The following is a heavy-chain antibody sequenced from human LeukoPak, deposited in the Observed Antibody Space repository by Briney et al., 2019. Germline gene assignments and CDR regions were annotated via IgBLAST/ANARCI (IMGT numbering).Heavy chain of an antibody. CDR3: ARGPYRYSSSWCHDY. J-gene: IGHJ4*02. Sequence: GGSLRLSCAASGFTFSSYWMSWVRQAPGKGLEWVANIKQDGSEKYYVDSVKGRFTISRDNAKNSLYLQMNSLRAEDTAVYYCARGPYRYSSSWCHDYWGQGTLVTVSS. CDR2: IKQDGSEK. CDR1: GFTFSSYW. V-gene: IGHV3-7*01. D-gene: IGHD6-13*01.